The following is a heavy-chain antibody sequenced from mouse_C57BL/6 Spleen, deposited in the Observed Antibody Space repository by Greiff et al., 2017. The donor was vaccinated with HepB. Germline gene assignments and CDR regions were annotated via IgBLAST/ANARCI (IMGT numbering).Heavy chain of an antibody. V-gene: IGHV1-26*01. J-gene: IGHJ2*01. CDR2: INPNNGGT. CDR3: AREGGVDY. CDR1: GYTFTDYY. Sequence: EVQLQQSGPELVKPGASVKISCKASGYTFTDYYMNWVKQSHGKSLEWIGDINPNNGGTSYNQKFKGKATLTVDKSSSTAYMELRSLTSEDSAVYYCAREGGVDYWGQGTTLTVSS.